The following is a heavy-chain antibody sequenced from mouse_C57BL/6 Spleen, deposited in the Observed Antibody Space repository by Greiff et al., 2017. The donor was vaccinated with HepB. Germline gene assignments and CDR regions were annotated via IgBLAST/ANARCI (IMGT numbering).Heavy chain of an antibody. V-gene: IGHV1-81*01. CDR1: GYTFTSYG. Sequence: QVQLKESGAELARPGASVKLSCKASGYTFTSYGISWVKQRTGQGLEWIGEIYPRSGNTYYNEKFKGKATLTADKSSSTAYMELRSLTSEDSAVYFCARDGAAQATYFFDYWGQGTTLTVSS. CDR3: ARDGAAQATYFFDY. D-gene: IGHD3-2*02. J-gene: IGHJ2*01. CDR2: IYPRSGNT.